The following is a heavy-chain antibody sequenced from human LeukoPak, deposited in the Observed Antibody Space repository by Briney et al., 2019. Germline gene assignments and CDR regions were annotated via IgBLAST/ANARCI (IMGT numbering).Heavy chain of an antibody. D-gene: IGHD3-10*01. Sequence: SETLSLTCTVSGGSISSSSYYWGWIRQPPGKGLEWIGSIYYSGSTYYNPSLKSRVTISVDTSKNQFSLKLSSVTAADTAVYYCARQNYYGSGRSGAFDIWGQGTMVTVSS. CDR2: IYYSGST. J-gene: IGHJ3*02. CDR3: ARQNYYGSGRSGAFDI. V-gene: IGHV4-39*01. CDR1: GGSISSSSYY.